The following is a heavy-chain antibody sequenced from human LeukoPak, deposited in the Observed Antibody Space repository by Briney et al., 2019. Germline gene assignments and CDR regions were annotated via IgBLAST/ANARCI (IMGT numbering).Heavy chain of an antibody. CDR2: INHSGST. Sequence: SETLSLTCAVYGGSFSGYYWSWIRQPPGKGLEWIGEINHSGSTNYNPSLKSRVTISVDTSKNQFSLKLSSVTAADTAVYYCASGYCSSTSCYAYWGQGTLVTVSS. V-gene: IGHV4-34*01. CDR3: ASGYCSSTSCYAY. CDR1: GGSFSGYY. J-gene: IGHJ4*02. D-gene: IGHD2-2*01.